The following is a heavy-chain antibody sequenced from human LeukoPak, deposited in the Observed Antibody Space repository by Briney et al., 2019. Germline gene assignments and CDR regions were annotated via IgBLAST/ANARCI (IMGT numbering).Heavy chain of an antibody. CDR1: GGSISSYY. CDR2: IYYSGST. J-gene: IGHJ5*02. Sequence: SETLSLTCTVSGGSISSYYWSRIRQPPGKGLEWIGYIYYSGSTNYNPSLKSRVTISVDTSKNQVSLELSSVTAADTAVYYCARKYDSSGYYNWSDPWGQGTLVTVSS. V-gene: IGHV4-59*01. CDR3: ARKYDSSGYYNWSDP. D-gene: IGHD3-22*01.